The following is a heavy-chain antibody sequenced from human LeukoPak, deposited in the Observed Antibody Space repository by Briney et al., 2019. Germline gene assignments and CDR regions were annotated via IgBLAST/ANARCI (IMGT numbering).Heavy chain of an antibody. CDR1: GFTFSSYG. CDR2: IRYDGSNK. CDR3: AKDLIVVVPAAIRIFEEYYYYYMDV. J-gene: IGHJ6*03. Sequence: GGSLRLSCAASGFTFSSYGRHWVRQAPGKGLEWVAFIRYDGSNKYYADSVKGRFTISRDNSKNTLYLQMNSLRAEDTAVYYCAKDLIVVVPAAIRIFEEYYYYYMDVWGKGTTVTVSS. V-gene: IGHV3-30*02. D-gene: IGHD2-2*01.